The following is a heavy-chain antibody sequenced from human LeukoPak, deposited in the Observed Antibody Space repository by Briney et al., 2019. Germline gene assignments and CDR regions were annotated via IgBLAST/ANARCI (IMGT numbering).Heavy chain of an antibody. CDR2: ISYDGSNK. CDR1: GFTFSSYG. V-gene: IGHV3-30*18. Sequence: GGSLRLSCAASGFTFSSYGMHWVRHAPGKGLEWVAVISYDGSNKYYADSVKGRFTISRDNSKNTLYLQMNSLRAEDTAVYYCAKDRDSSLDYWGQGTLVTVSS. J-gene: IGHJ4*02. CDR3: AKDRDSSLDY. D-gene: IGHD6-19*01.